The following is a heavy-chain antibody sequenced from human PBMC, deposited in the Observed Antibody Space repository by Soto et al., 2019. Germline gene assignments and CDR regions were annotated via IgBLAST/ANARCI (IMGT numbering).Heavy chain of an antibody. V-gene: IGHV1-18*01. J-gene: IGHJ5*02. D-gene: IGHD1-26*01. CDR3: ARVVGALAHWFDP. CDR1: GYTFTSYG. Sequence: QVQLVQSGAEVKKPGASVKVSCKASGYTFTSYGISWVRQAPGQGLEWMGRISAYNGNTNYAQKLQGRVTMTTDTSTITAHMELRSLRSHDTAVYYCARVVGALAHWFDPWGQGTLVTVSS. CDR2: ISAYNGNT.